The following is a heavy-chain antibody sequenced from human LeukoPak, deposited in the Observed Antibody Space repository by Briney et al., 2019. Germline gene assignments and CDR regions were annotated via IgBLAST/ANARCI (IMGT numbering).Heavy chain of an antibody. V-gene: IGHV1-2*02. D-gene: IGHD2-2*01. CDR3: ARGYCSSTSCYDGLDWFDP. J-gene: IGHJ5*02. CDR2: INPNSGGT. CDR1: GYTFTGYY. Sequence: ASVKVPCKASGYTFTGYYMHWVRQAPGQGLEWMGWINPNSGGTNYAQKFQGRVTMTRDTSISTAYMELSRLRSDDTAVYYCARGYCSSTSCYDGLDWFDPWGQGTLVTVSS.